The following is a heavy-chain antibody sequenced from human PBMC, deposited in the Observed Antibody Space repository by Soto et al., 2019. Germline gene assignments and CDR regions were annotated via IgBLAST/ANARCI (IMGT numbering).Heavy chain of an antibody. Sequence: GASVKVSCKTSGYTFASYAISWMRQAPGQGLEWMGWISAYNGNTNYAQKLQGRVTMTTDTSTSTAYMELRSLRSDDTAVYYCARDPPPPDYWGQGTLVTVSS. CDR3: ARDPPPPDY. CDR2: ISAYNGNT. V-gene: IGHV1-18*01. J-gene: IGHJ4*02. CDR1: GYTFASYA.